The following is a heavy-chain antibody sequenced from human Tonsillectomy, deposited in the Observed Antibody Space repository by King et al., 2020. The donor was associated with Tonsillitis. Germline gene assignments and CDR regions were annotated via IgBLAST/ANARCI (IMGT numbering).Heavy chain of an antibody. CDR2: ISYDGSNK. V-gene: IGHV3-30-3*01. D-gene: IGHD3-9*01. CDR1: GFTFSSYA. Sequence: VQLVESGGGVVQPGRSLRLSCAASGFTFSSYAMHWVRQAPGKGLEWVAVISYDGSNKYYADSVKGRFTISRDNSKNTLYLQMNSLRAEDTAVYYCARDHFDILTGYSKYNWFDPWGQGTLVTVSS. J-gene: IGHJ5*02. CDR3: ARDHFDILTGYSKYNWFDP.